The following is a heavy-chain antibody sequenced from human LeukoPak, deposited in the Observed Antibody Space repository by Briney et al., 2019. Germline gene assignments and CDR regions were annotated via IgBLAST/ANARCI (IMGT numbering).Heavy chain of an antibody. J-gene: IGHJ2*01. Sequence: GRSLRLSCTASGFTHGDYAMSWVRQAPGKGLEWVGFIRSKAYGGTTEYAASVKGRFTISRDDSKSIAYLQMNSLKTEDTAVYYCTRDVSGEPFIYWYFDLWGRGTPVTVSS. D-gene: IGHD3-10*01. CDR2: IRSKAYGGTT. CDR1: GFTHGDYA. CDR3: TRDVSGEPFIYWYFDL. V-gene: IGHV3-49*04.